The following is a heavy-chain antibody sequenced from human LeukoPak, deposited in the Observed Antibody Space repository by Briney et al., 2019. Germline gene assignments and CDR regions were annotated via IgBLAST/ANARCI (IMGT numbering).Heavy chain of an antibody. J-gene: IGHJ4*02. CDR3: ARDILATSIAAPYY. CDR2: INHSGST. CDR1: GGSFSGYY. Sequence: SETLSLTCTVYGGSFSGYYWSWIRQPPGKGLEWIGEINHSGSTDYNPSLKSRVTMSVDTSKNQFSLRLSSVNAADTAVYYCARDILATSIAAPYYWGQGTLVTVSS. V-gene: IGHV4-34*01. D-gene: IGHD6-13*01.